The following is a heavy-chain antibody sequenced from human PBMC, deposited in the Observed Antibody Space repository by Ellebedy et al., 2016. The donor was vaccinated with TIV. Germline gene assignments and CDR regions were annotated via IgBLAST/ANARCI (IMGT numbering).Heavy chain of an antibody. D-gene: IGHD1-14*01. CDR2: TSGSGLST. V-gene: IGHV3-23*01. J-gene: IGHJ4*02. Sequence: GESLKISCVASGFTFSGYAMSWVRQAPGKGLEWVSGTSGSGLSTNYANSVRGRFTISRDNSKNTLYLQMNSLRAEDTAIYYCAKGRSGTYIHHAFDYWGQGTLVTVSS. CDR1: GFTFSGYA. CDR3: AKGRSGTYIHHAFDY.